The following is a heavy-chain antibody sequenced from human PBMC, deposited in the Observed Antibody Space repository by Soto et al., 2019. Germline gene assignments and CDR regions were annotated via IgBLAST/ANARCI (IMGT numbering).Heavy chain of an antibody. Sequence: GESLKISCKGSGYSFAGYWITWVRQKPGKGFEWMGRIDPSDSQTYYSPSFRGHVTISVTKSITTVFLQWSSLRASDTAMYYCARQIYDSDTGPNFQYYFDSWGQGTPVTVSS. V-gene: IGHV5-10-1*01. D-gene: IGHD3-22*01. CDR2: IDPSDSQT. CDR1: GYSFAGYW. CDR3: ARQIYDSDTGPNFQYYFDS. J-gene: IGHJ4*02.